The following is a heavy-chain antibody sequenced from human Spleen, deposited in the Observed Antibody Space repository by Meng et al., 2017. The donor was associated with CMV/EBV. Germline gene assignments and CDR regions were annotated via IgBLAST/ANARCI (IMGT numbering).Heavy chain of an antibody. CDR1: GFTLIDYY. D-gene: IGHD1-26*01. Sequence: VEYGGGLVNPGGSLRLSCASSGFTLIDYYMTWIRQAPGKGLECVSYISSSSSYTNYADSVKGRFTISRDNAKNSLYLQMNSLRAEDTAVYYCARAPIKSGSYQNDYWGQGTLVTVSS. V-gene: IGHV3-11*05. J-gene: IGHJ4*02. CDR3: ARAPIKSGSYQNDY. CDR2: ISSSSSYT.